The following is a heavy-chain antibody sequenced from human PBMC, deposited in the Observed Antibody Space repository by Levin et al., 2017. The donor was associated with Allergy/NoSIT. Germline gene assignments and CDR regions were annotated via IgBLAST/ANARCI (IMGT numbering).Heavy chain of an antibody. CDR1: GDSITSRNYF. CDR2: VSYSGNI. V-gene: IGHV4-39*01. J-gene: IGHJ5*02. D-gene: IGHD1-26*01. Sequence: RPSETLSLTCTVSGDSITSRNYFWAWIRQPPGKGLEWIGSVSYSGNIFYNPSLKSRVTISGDTSTNQFSLSLTSTTAADTAMYYCARRGSPSGEWFDPWGQGILVTVAS. CDR3: ARRGSPSGEWFDP.